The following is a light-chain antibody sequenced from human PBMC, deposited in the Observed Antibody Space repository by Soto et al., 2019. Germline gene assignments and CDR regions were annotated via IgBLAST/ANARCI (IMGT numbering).Light chain of an antibody. Sequence: EIMLTQSPATLSLSPGERATLSCRASQSVGSYLAWYQQKPGQAPRLLIYDASNRATGIPARFSGSGSGTDFTLTISSLEPEDFAVYYCQQRSNWPRTFGQGTKVEIK. CDR1: QSVGSY. V-gene: IGKV3-11*01. J-gene: IGKJ1*01. CDR3: QQRSNWPRT. CDR2: DAS.